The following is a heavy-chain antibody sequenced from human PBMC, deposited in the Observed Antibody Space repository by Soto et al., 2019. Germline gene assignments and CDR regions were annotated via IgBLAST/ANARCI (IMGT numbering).Heavy chain of an antibody. J-gene: IGHJ6*02. Sequence: QVQLQESGPGLVKPSQTLSLTCTVSGGSISSGGYYWSWIRQHPGKGLEWIGYIYYSGSTYYNPSLKSRVTISVDTSKNQCSLKLSSVTAADTAVYYCARGHNTVLYYYYYGMDVWGQGTTVTVSS. CDR3: ARGHNTVLYYYYYGMDV. CDR2: IYYSGST. V-gene: IGHV4-31*03. D-gene: IGHD4-4*01. CDR1: GGSISSGGYY.